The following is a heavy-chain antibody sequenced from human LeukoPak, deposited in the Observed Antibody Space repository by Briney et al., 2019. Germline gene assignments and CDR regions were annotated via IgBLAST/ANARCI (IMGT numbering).Heavy chain of an antibody. Sequence: PSETLSLTCGVSDYSISSGYFWVWIRQPPGKGLEWIGSVYHTGATYYNPSLRSPVTISVDTSKNQFSLELNSVTAADTAVYYCARDLGLTISANWFDPWGQGTLVTVSS. CDR2: VYHTGAT. CDR3: ARDLGLTISANWFDP. J-gene: IGHJ5*02. CDR1: DYSISSGYF. D-gene: IGHD3-3*01. V-gene: IGHV4-38-2*02.